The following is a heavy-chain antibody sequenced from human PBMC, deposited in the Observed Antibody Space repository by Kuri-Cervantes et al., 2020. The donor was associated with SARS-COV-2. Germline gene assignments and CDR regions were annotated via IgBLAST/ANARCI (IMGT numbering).Heavy chain of an antibody. D-gene: IGHD2-2*01. CDR1: GGTFSSYA. V-gene: IGHV1-69*06. Sequence: SVKVSCNAPGGTFSSYAVTWVRQSPGQGLEWRGRTIPLFGTTIFAQKFRGRVTLTADKSTNTAYLELSSLRSEDTAIYYCERPYCTTTTCYDGTFDSWGQGTLVTVSS. CDR3: ERPYCTTTTCYDGTFDS. J-gene: IGHJ4*02. CDR2: TIPLFGTT.